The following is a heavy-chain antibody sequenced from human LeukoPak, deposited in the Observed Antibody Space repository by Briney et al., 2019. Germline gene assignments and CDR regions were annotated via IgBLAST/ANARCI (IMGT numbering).Heavy chain of an antibody. J-gene: IGHJ3*02. D-gene: IGHD3-22*01. Sequence: SETLSLTCTVSGYSISSGYYWGWIRQPPGKGLEWIGSIYHSGGTYYNPSLKSRVTISVDTSKNQFSLKLSSVTAADTAVYYCARDSPYYYDSSGLNDAFDIWGQGTMVTVSS. CDR2: IYHSGGT. V-gene: IGHV4-38-2*02. CDR3: ARDSPYYYDSSGLNDAFDI. CDR1: GYSISSGYY.